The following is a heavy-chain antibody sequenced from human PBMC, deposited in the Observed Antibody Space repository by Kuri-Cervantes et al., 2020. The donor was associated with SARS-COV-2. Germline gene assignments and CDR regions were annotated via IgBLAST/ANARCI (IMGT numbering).Heavy chain of an antibody. D-gene: IGHD6-13*01. Sequence: GGSLRLSCAASGFTFSSYAMSWVRQAPGKGLEWVPAISGSGGSTYYADSVKGRFTISRGNSKNTLYLQMNSLRAEDTAVYYCAKDRKQIAAAGLDYWGQGTLVTVSS. CDR1: GFTFSSYA. J-gene: IGHJ4*02. V-gene: IGHV3-23*01. CDR3: AKDRKQIAAAGLDY. CDR2: ISGSGGST.